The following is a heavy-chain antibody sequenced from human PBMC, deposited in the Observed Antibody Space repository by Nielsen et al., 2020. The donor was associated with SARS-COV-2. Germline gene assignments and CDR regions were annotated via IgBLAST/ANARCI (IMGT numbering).Heavy chain of an antibody. CDR1: GGSISSYY. CDR2: IYYSGGT. V-gene: IGHV4-59*01. J-gene: IGHJ2*01. D-gene: IGHD2-2*01. CDR3: ARDWLGYCSSTSCYMGYFDL. Sequence: GSLRLSCTVSGGSISSYYWSWIRQPPGKGLEWIGYIYYSGGTNYNPSLKSRVTISVDTSKNQFSLKLSSVTAADTAVYYCARDWLGYCSSTSCYMGYFDLWGRGTLVTVSS.